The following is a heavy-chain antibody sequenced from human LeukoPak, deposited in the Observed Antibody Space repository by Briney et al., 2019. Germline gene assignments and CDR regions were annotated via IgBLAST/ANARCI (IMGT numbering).Heavy chain of an antibody. V-gene: IGHV1-46*01. CDR2: INPSGGST. CDR3: ARDQADNDFWSGYYDY. D-gene: IGHD3-3*01. CDR1: GYTFTSYY. J-gene: IGHJ4*02. Sequence: GASVKLSCKASGYTFTSYYMLWVRQAPGQGLEWMGIINPSGGSTSYAQKFQGRVTMTRDTSTSTVYMELSSLRSEDTAVYYCARDQADNDFWSGYYDYWGQGTLVTVSS.